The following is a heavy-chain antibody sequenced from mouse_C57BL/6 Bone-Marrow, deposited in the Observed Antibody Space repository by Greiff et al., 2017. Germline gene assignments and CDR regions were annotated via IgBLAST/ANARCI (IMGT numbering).Heavy chain of an antibody. CDR1: GYTFTSYW. CDR2: IYPSDSET. V-gene: IGHV1-61*01. CDR3: ARGGGWFAY. Sequence: QVQLQQPGAELVRPGSSVKLSCKASGYTFTSYWMDWVKQRPGQGLEWIGNIYPSDSETHYNQKFKDKATLTVDKSSRTAYMQLSSLTSEDSAVXYCARGGGWFAYWGQRTLVTVSA. J-gene: IGHJ3*01.